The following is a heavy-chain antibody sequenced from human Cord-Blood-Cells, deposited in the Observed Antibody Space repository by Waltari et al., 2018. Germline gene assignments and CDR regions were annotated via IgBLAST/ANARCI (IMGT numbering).Heavy chain of an antibody. Sequence: QVQLQQWGAGLLKPSETLSLTCAVYGGSFSGYYWSWIRQPPGKGLEWIGEINHSVSPNYNPDRQSEVPISVETSTNQSSLNLSSVTAADTAVYYCARRFPAVADIFAYWGYGTLVTVSS. CDR3: ARRFPAVADIFAY. CDR2: INHSVSP. V-gene: IGHV4-34*01. J-gene: IGHJ4*01. CDR1: GGSFSGYY. D-gene: IGHD6-19*01.